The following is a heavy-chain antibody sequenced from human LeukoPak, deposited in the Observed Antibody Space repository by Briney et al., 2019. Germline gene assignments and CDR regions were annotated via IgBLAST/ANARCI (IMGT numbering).Heavy chain of an antibody. Sequence: GGSLRLSCAASGFTFNNYWMNWVRQAPGKDLAWVANINQDGSDKSYVDSVKGRFTISRDNAKNSVYLQMNSLRAEDTAVYYCARGTTMTPGIDFWGQGTLVTVSS. D-gene: IGHD3-22*01. CDR3: ARGTTMTPGIDF. V-gene: IGHV3-7*03. CDR1: GFTFNNYW. CDR2: INQDGSDK. J-gene: IGHJ4*02.